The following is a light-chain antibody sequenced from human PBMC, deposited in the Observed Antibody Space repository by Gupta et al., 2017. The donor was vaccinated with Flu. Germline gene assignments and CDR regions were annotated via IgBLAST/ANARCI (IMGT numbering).Light chain of an antibody. V-gene: IGLV3-21*02. Sequence: GQPARMTCGGNSIGSKTVHWYQQKAGLAPVLVVYDDSVRPSGIPERFSGSNSGNTATLTINRAEAGDEADYYCQMWDSDSDRPVFGGGTQLTVL. CDR1: SIGSKT. CDR3: QMWDSDSDRPV. CDR2: DDS. J-gene: IGLJ3*02.